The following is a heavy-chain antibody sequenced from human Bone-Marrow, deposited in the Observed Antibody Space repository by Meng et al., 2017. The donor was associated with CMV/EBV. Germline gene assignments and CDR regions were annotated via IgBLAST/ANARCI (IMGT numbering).Heavy chain of an antibody. J-gene: IGHJ4*02. CDR1: GFTVSTYY. CDR3: ARVWQFSSFDY. Sequence: LSCTASGFTVSTYYLSWVRQAPGKGLQWVSTIYSVGSTYYADSVKGRFTISRDNSKDTMYLQMNDLRAEDTAVYYCARVWQFSSFDYWGQGALVTVSS. V-gene: IGHV3-66*01. CDR2: IYSVGST. D-gene: IGHD6-19*01.